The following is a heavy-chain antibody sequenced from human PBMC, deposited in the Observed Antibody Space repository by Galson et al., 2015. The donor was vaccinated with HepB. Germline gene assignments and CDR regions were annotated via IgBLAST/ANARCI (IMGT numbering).Heavy chain of an antibody. CDR2: IKQDGSEK. CDR1: GFTFSSYW. J-gene: IGHJ4*02. CDR3: ARFFGSGWLAYCGGDCYVSY. D-gene: IGHD2-21*02. Sequence: SLRLSCAASGFTFSSYWMSWVRQAPGKGLEWVANIKQDGSEKYYVDSVKGRFTISRDNAKNSLYLQMNSLRAEDTAVYYCARFFGSGWLAYCGGDCYVSYWGQGTLVTVSS. V-gene: IGHV3-7*03.